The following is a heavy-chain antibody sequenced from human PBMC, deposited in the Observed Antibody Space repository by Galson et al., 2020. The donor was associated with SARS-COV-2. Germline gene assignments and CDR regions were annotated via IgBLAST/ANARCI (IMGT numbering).Heavy chain of an antibody. V-gene: IGHV1-18*01. J-gene: IGHJ6*02. CDR3: ARDIKSWSTPSDGMDV. CDR2: IRGSNGNT. Sequence: SVKVSCKASGYTFSHYGLNWVRPAPGQGLEWMGWIRGSNGNTNYAQKLQGRVTIIIDISRTTAYMEVRSLRSDDTAIYYCARDIKSWSTPSDGMDVWGQGTTVAVSS. CDR1: GYTFSHYG. D-gene: IGHD1-26*01.